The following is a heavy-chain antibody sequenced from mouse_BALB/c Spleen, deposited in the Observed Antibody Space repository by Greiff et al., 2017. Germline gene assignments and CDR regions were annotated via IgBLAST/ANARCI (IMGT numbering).Heavy chain of an antibody. Sequence: EVHLVESGGGLVKPGGSLKLSCAASGFTFSSYTMSWVRQTPEKRLEWVATISSGGSYTYYPDSVKGRFTISRDNAKNTLYLQMSSLKSEDTAMYYCTRKALTTVVATGAMDYWGQGTSVTVSS. CDR1: GFTFSSYT. J-gene: IGHJ4*01. D-gene: IGHD1-1*01. CDR2: ISSGGSYT. CDR3: TRKALTTVVATGAMDY. V-gene: IGHV5-6-4*01.